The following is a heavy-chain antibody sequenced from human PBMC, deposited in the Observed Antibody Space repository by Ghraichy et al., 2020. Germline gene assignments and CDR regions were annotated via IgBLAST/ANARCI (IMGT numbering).Heavy chain of an antibody. D-gene: IGHD4-17*01. Sequence: ASVKVSCKVSGYTLTELSMHWVRQAPGKGLEWMGGFDPEDGETIYAQKFQGRVTMTEDTSTDTAYMELSSLRSEDTAVYYCATASDYAEYYYYGMDVWGQGTTVTVSS. J-gene: IGHJ6*02. CDR1: GYTLTELS. V-gene: IGHV1-24*01. CDR3: ATASDYAEYYYYGMDV. CDR2: FDPEDGET.